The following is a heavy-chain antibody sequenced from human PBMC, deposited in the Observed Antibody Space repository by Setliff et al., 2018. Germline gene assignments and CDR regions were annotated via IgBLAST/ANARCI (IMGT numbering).Heavy chain of an antibody. D-gene: IGHD2-2*02. V-gene: IGHV3-48*01. CDR2: ISSSSTTI. CDR3: ARSSAPIKRDYMDV. CDR1: GFTFSSYG. J-gene: IGHJ6*03. Sequence: PGGSLRLSCAASGFTFSSYGMNWVRQAPGKGLEWLSYISSSSTTIYYADSVKGRFTVSRDNAKNSLYLQMNSLRADDAAVYYCARSSAPIKRDYMDVWG.